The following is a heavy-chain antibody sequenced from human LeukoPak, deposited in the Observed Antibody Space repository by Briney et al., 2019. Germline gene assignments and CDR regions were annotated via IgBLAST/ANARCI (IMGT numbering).Heavy chain of an antibody. CDR3: ARDDGEGIDY. V-gene: IGHV4-59*12. J-gene: IGHJ4*02. Sequence: SETLSLTCTVSGGSISNYYWSWIRQPPGKGLEWIGYIHSSRGTNYNPSLKSRVTISPDTSRNQFSLKLSSVTAADTDVYYCARDDGEGIDYWGQGTLVTVSS. D-gene: IGHD3-10*01. CDR1: GGSISNYY. CDR2: IHSSRGT.